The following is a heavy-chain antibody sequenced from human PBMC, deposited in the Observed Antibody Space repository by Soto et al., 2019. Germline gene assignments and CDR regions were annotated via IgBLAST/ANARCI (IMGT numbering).Heavy chain of an antibody. V-gene: IGHV1-3*01. J-gene: IGHJ4*02. CDR2: VNAGNGYT. CDR3: ARGAHTYGYVFDY. D-gene: IGHD5-18*01. CDR1: GYTFTSNA. Sequence: ASVKVSCKSSGYTFTSNAIHWVRQAPGQSLERMGCVNAGNGYTKYLQNFQGRVTISSDTSASTAYMELNSLRSEDTAVYYCARGAHTYGYVFDYWGQGTLVTVSS.